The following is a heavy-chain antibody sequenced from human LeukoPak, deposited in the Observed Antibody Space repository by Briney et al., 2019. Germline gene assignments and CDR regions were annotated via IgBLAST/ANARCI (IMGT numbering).Heavy chain of an antibody. Sequence: PGGSLRLSCAASGFTFSSYAMSWVRQAPGKGLEWVSAISGSGGSTYYADSVKGRFTISRDNSKNTLYLQMNSLRAEDTAVYYCARDHGDGYNLNYWGQGTLVTVSS. V-gene: IGHV3-23*01. CDR3: ARDHGDGYNLNY. CDR1: GFTFSSYA. D-gene: IGHD5-24*01. CDR2: ISGSGGST. J-gene: IGHJ4*02.